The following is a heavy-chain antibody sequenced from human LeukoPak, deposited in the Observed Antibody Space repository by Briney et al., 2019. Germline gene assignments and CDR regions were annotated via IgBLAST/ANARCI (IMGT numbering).Heavy chain of an antibody. CDR3: AKGGYYERPWYFDY. Sequence: PGKSLTLSCAASGFTFSHYAMHWGRQPPGKGLEWVAIISFDGTNKYYADPVKGRFTISRDNSKNTLYLQMDSLRAEDTAVYYCAKGGYYERPWYFDYWGQGTLVTVSS. J-gene: IGHJ4*02. D-gene: IGHD3-22*01. V-gene: IGHV3-30*18. CDR1: GFTFSHYA. CDR2: ISFDGTNK.